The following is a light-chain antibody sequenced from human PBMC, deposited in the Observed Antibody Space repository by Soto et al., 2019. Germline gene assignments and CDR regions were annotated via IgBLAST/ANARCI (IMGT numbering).Light chain of an antibody. CDR1: QGISNF. CDR2: AAS. V-gene: IGKV1-27*01. CDR3: QKYKSAPSLT. J-gene: IGKJ4*01. Sequence: DIQMTQSPSSLSASVGDRVTITCRASQGISNFLAWYQHKPGKVPKLLIYAASTLQSGVPSRFSGSGSGTGFTHTINGLQPEDVATYYCQKYKSAPSLTFGGGTKVEIK.